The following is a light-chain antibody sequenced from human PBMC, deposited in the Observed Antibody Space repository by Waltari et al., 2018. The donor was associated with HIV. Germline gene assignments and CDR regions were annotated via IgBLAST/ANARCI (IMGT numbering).Light chain of an antibody. CDR1: KLGNKY. CDR3: QAWDSGLVV. Sequence: SYDLTQPPSVSVSPGQTASITCSGDKLGNKYACWYQQKPGQSPVVVIYQDNKRPSGCPERFSGSNSGNTATLTISGTQAMDEADYYCQAWDSGLVVFGGGTKLTVL. V-gene: IGLV3-1*01. J-gene: IGLJ2*01. CDR2: QDN.